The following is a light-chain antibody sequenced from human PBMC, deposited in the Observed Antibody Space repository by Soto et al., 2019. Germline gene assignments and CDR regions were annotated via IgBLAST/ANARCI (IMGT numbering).Light chain of an antibody. CDR2: SNN. J-gene: IGLJ2*01. CDR3: AAWDDSLKGVV. Sequence: QSVLTQPPSASGTPGQRVTISCSGRSSNIGSNTVNWYQQLPGTAPKLLIYSNNQRPSGVPDRFSGSKSGTSASLAIRGLESEDEADYYCAAWDDSLKGVVFGGGTKLTVL. V-gene: IGLV1-44*01. CDR1: SSNIGSNT.